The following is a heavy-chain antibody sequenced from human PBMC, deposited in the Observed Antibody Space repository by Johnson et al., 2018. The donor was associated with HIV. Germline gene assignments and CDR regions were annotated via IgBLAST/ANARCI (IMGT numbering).Heavy chain of an antibody. V-gene: IGHV3-30*04. CDR2: ISYDGSNK. CDR1: GFTFSNYA. Sequence: QVQLVESGGGVVQPGRSLRLSCAASGFTFSNYAMHWVRQAPGKGLEWVAVISYDGSNKYYADSVKGRFTISRDNSKNTLYLQMNSLRAEDTAVYYCAKTAAADAFDIWGQGTMVTVSS. J-gene: IGHJ3*02. D-gene: IGHD2-2*01. CDR3: AKTAAADAFDI.